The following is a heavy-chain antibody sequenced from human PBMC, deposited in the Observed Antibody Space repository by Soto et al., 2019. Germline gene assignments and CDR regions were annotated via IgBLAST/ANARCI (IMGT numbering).Heavy chain of an antibody. V-gene: IGHV5-10-1*03. D-gene: IGHD3-22*01. CDR1: GYSFTSYW. J-gene: IGHJ4*02. CDR2: IDPSDSYT. CDR3: ARRTYYYDSSGYYWGHFDY. Sequence: EVQLVQSGAEVKKPGESLRISCKGSGYSFTSYWISWVRQMPGKGLEWMGRIDPSDSYTNYSPSFQGHVTISADKSISTAYLQWSSLKASDTAMYYCARRTYYYDSSGYYWGHFDYWGQGTLVTVSS.